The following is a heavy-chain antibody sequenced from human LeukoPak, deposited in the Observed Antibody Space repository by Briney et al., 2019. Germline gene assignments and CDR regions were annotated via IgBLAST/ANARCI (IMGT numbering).Heavy chain of an antibody. J-gene: IGHJ4*02. CDR2: IKQDGSEK. D-gene: IGHD5-24*01. CDR1: GFTFSNDW. Sequence: GGSLRLSCAASGFTFSNDWMSWVRQAPGKGLEWVANIKQDGSEKYYVDSVKGRFTISRDNAKNSLYLQMNSLRAEDTAVYYCARRRDGGFDYWGPGTLVTVSS. CDR3: ARRRDGGFDY. V-gene: IGHV3-7*01.